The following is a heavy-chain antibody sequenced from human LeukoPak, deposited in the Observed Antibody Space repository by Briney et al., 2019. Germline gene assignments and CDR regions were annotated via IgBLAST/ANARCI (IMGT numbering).Heavy chain of an antibody. J-gene: IGHJ6*03. Sequence: ASETLSLTCAVYGGSFSGYYWSWIRQPPGKGLEWIGEINHSGSTNYNPSLKSRVTISVDTSKNQLSLKLSSVTAADTAVYYCARVVDPGGYYYFYYMDVWGKGTTVTVSS. CDR3: ARVVDPGGYYYFYYMDV. CDR2: INHSGST. D-gene: IGHD3-16*01. V-gene: IGHV4-34*01. CDR1: GGSFSGYY.